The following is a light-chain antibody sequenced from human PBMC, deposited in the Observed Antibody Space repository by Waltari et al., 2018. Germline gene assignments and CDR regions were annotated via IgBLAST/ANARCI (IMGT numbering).Light chain of an antibody. Sequence: QSVLTQPPSVSAAPGQKVTISCSGSISNIGNNFVSWYQQLPGTAPKLLIYYNDKRPSGIPDRFSGSKSGTSATLGITGRQTVDEAEYYCGAWDSSLSAGVFGGGTKLTVL. CDR2: YND. J-gene: IGLJ3*02. V-gene: IGLV1-51*01. CDR3: GAWDSSLSAGV. CDR1: ISNIGNNF.